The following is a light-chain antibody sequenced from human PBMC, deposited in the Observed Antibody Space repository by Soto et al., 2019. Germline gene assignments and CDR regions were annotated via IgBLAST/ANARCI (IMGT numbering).Light chain of an antibody. CDR2: EIT. Sequence: QSALTQPASVSGSPGQSITISCTGTSSDIGAHDYVSWYRQHPGKAPKLLIYEITNRPSGVSPRFSGSKSANTASLTISGLQVEDEADYYSSSHTSSASVVFGGGTKVTVL. CDR3: SSHTSSASVV. J-gene: IGLJ2*01. CDR1: SSDIGAHDY. V-gene: IGLV2-14*01.